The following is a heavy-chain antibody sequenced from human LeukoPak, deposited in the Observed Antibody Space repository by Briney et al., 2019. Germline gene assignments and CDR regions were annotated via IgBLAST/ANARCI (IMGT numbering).Heavy chain of an antibody. D-gene: IGHD3-3*01. CDR2: IYSGGST. CDR3: ARVDYDFWSGYPTNFDY. J-gene: IGHJ4*02. V-gene: IGHV3-53*01. CDR1: GFTVSSNY. Sequence: PGGSLRLSCAASGFTVSSNYMSWVRQALGKGLEWVSVIYSGGSTYYADSVKGRFTISRDNSKNTLYLQMDSLRAEDTAVYYCARVDYDFWSGYPTNFDYWGQGTLVTVSS.